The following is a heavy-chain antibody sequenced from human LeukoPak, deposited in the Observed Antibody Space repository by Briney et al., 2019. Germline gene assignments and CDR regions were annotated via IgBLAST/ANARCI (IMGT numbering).Heavy chain of an antibody. V-gene: IGHV3-11*01. Sequence: PEGSLRLSCAASGFTFSDYYMSWIRQAPGKGLEWVSYISSSGSTIYYADSVKGRFTISRDNAKNSLYLQMNSLRAEDTAVYYCATSPRRGYSYGYAYWGQGTLVTVSS. CDR3: ATSPRRGYSYGYAY. CDR2: ISSSGSTI. J-gene: IGHJ4*02. D-gene: IGHD5-18*01. CDR1: GFTFSDYY.